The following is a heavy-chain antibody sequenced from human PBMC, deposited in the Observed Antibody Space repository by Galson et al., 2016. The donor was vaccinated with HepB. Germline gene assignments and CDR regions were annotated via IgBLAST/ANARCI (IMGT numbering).Heavy chain of an antibody. CDR3: ARRLEYCTPVGCSVDY. Sequence: SLRLSCAASGFTFSGYGMHWVRQAPGKGLEWLAADSMDGRRKFYADSVKGRFTISRDNSNNMLFLQMSSLRTGETAIYYCARRLEYCTPVGCSVDYWGQGTLVSVSS. CDR2: DSMDGRRK. CDR1: GFTFSGYG. V-gene: IGHV3-30*03. J-gene: IGHJ4*02. D-gene: IGHD2/OR15-2a*01.